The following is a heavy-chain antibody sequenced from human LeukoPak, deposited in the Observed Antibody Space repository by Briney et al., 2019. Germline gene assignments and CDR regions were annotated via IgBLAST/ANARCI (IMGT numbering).Heavy chain of an antibody. CDR1: GFTFSDYA. CDR3: TREKRYFDWFQADY. Sequence: GGSLRLSCTASGFTFSDYAMSWFRQAPGKGLEWVGFIRNKAYGGTAEYAASVKGRFTISRDDSKTIAYLQMNSLRTEDTAVYYCTREKRYFDWFQADYWGQGTLVTVSS. CDR2: IRNKAYGGTA. J-gene: IGHJ4*02. V-gene: IGHV3-49*03. D-gene: IGHD3-9*01.